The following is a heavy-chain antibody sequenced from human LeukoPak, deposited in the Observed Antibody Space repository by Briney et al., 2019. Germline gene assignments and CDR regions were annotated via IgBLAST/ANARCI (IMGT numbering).Heavy chain of an antibody. Sequence: GGPLRLSCAASGFTFSSYAMHWVRQASGKGLEWVAVISYDGSNKYYADSVKGRFTISRDNSKNTLYLQMNSLRAEDTAVYYCARDRESFSSSSMFDPWGQGTLVTVSS. D-gene: IGHD6-6*01. CDR3: ARDRESFSSSSMFDP. J-gene: IGHJ5*02. CDR2: ISYDGSNK. V-gene: IGHV3-30*01. CDR1: GFTFSSYA.